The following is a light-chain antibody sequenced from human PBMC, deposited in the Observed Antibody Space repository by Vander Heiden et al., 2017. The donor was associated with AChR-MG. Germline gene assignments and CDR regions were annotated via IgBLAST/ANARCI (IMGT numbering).Light chain of an antibody. J-gene: IGLJ2*01. V-gene: IGLV2-14*01. CDR1: RSDLGGTNY. Sequence: PGQSITISCPGTRSDLGGTNYVSWYQQHPGKAPKLLIHEVSYRPSGVSSRFSGSKSGNTASLTISGLQAEDEADYYCSSYTSSDTLLFGGGTKLTVL. CDR3: SSYTSSDTLL. CDR2: EVS.